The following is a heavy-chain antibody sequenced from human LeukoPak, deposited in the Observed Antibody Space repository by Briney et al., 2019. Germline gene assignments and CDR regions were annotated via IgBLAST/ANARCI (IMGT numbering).Heavy chain of an antibody. CDR2: ISSSSSYI. D-gene: IGHD3-10*01. V-gene: IGHV3-21*06. Sequence: GGSLRLSCAASGFTFSSYAMNWVRQAPGKGLEWVSSISSSSSYIYYADSMKGRFTISRDNAKNSLYLQMNSLRAEDTAVYYCARDDGYYGSGSYYAIDYWGQGTLVTVSS. CDR3: ARDDGYYGSGSYYAIDY. CDR1: GFTFSSYA. J-gene: IGHJ4*02.